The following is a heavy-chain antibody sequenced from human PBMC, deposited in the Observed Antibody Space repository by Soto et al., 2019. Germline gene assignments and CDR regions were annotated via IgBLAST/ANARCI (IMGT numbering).Heavy chain of an antibody. CDR2: IWYDGNNK. J-gene: IGHJ4*02. V-gene: IGHV3-33*01. CDR1: GFTFSSYG. CDR3: ARDGMGIAVAGSDY. Sequence: GGSLRLSCAASGFTFSSYGMHWVRQAPGKGLEWVAVIWYDGNNKYYADSVKGRFTISRDNSKNTLFLQMNSLRAEDTAVYYCARDGMGIAVAGSDYWGQGTLVTVYS. D-gene: IGHD6-19*01.